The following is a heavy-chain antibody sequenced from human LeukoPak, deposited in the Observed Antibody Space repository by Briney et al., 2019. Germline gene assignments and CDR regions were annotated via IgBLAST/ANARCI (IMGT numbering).Heavy chain of an antibody. CDR1: GFTFTNAL. J-gene: IGHJ2*01. CDR2: IKSKIDGGTT. CDR3: TTPPNYLDL. Sequence: GGFLRFSCAASGFTFTNALMSWVRQAPGKGLEWVGRIKSKIDGGTTDYAAPVNGRFTISRDDSKNTLYLQMNSLKTEDTAIYYCTTPPNYLDLWGRGTLVTVSS. V-gene: IGHV3-15*01.